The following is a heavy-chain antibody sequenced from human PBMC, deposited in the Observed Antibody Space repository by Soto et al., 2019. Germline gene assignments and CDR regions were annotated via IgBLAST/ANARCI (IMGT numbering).Heavy chain of an antibody. J-gene: IGHJ4*02. CDR1: GYTFTSYG. D-gene: IGHD3-22*01. V-gene: IGHV1-18*01. CDR2: ISAYNGNT. CDR3: ARVGPVYYDSSGYYYFDY. Sequence: ASVKVSCKASGYTFTSYGISWVRQAPGQGLEWMGWISAYNGNTNYAQKLQGRVTMTTDTSTSTAYMELRSLRSDDTAVYYCARVGPVYYDSSGYYYFDYWGQGTLVTVSS.